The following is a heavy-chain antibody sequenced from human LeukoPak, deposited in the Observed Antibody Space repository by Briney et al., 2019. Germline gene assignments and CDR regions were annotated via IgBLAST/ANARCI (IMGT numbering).Heavy chain of an antibody. Sequence: GRSLRLSCAASGFTFSGYGMHWVRQAPGKGLEWVAVISFDGNNKYYADSVKGRFTISRDNSKNTLFLQMNSLRSEDTAMYYCARVQGGGYRTADYWGQGTLVTVSS. J-gene: IGHJ4*02. D-gene: IGHD6-19*01. V-gene: IGHV3-30*03. CDR1: GFTFSGYG. CDR3: ARVQGGGYRTADY. CDR2: ISFDGNNK.